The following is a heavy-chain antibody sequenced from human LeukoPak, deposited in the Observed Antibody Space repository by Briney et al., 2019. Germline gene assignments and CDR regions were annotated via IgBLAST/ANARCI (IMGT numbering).Heavy chain of an antibody. D-gene: IGHD5-12*01. Sequence: ASVKVSCKASGYTFTGYYMHWVRQAPGQGLEWMGWINPNSGGTNYAQKFQGRVTMTRDTSISTAYMELSRLRSDDTAVYYCARDLVGGPDLYSGYPKGYFDLWGRGTLVTVSS. CDR1: GYTFTGYY. J-gene: IGHJ2*01. CDR2: INPNSGGT. V-gene: IGHV1-2*02. CDR3: ARDLVGGPDLYSGYPKGYFDL.